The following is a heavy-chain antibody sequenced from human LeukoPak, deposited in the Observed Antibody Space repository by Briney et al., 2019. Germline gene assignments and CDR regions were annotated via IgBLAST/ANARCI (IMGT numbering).Heavy chain of an antibody. CDR2: ISSSSSYI. CDR1: GFTFSSYS. V-gene: IGHV3-21*01. Sequence: GGSLSLSCAATGFTFSSYSMNWARQAPGKGLKWVSSISSSSSYIYYADSVKGRFTISRDNAKNSLYLQMNSLRAEDTAVYYCARAGDYGDCYDYWGQGTLVTVSS. D-gene: IGHD4-17*01. J-gene: IGHJ4*02. CDR3: ARAGDYGDCYDY.